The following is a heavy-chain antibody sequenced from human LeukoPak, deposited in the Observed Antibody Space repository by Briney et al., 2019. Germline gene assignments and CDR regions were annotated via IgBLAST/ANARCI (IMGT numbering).Heavy chain of an antibody. V-gene: IGHV4-4*07. CDR3: AQLHYTEDAFDI. CDR1: GGSISSYY. J-gene: IGHJ3*02. D-gene: IGHD2-2*02. Sequence: SETLSLTCTVSGGSISSYYWSWIRQPAGKGLEWIGHIYTSGSTNYSPSLNSRVTVSVDTSKNQFSLKVTSVTAADTAVYYCAQLHYTEDAFDIWGQGTMVTVSS. CDR2: IYTSGST.